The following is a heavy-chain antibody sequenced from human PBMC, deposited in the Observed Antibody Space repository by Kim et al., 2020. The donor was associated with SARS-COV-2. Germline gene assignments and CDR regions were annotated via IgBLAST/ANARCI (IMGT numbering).Heavy chain of an antibody. Sequence: SGSTYYNPSLKSQVTISVDTSKNQFSLKLSSVTAADTAVYYCASLTPFDYWGQGTLVTVSS. CDR3: ASLTPFDY. J-gene: IGHJ4*02. CDR2: SGST. V-gene: IGHV4-39*01.